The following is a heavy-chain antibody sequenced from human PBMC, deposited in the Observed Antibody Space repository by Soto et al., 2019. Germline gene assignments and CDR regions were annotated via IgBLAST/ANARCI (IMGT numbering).Heavy chain of an antibody. CDR3: ASPIVYCSSTSCSDDAFDI. Sequence: ASVNVSCKASGYTFTSYGISWVRQAPGQGLEWMGCISTYGNTNYAQKFQGRVTITADESTSTAYMELSSLRSEDTAVYYCASPIVYCSSTSCSDDAFDIWGQGTMVTVSS. CDR1: GYTFTSYG. J-gene: IGHJ3*02. V-gene: IGHV1-18*04. CDR2: ISTYGNT. D-gene: IGHD2-2*01.